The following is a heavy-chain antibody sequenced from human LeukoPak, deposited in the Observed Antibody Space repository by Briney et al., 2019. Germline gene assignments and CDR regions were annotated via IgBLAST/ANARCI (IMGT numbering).Heavy chain of an antibody. Sequence: PGGSLRLSCAASGFTFSKAWMRWVRQAPGKGLEWLGRIKTKTDGTTDYPAPVKGRFTISRDGSKNTLYLQMDSLKSEDTAVYDCITDAATIAAAGTGPYWGQGTLVTVSS. CDR2: IKTKTDGTT. CDR3: ITDAATIAAAGTGPY. J-gene: IGHJ4*02. V-gene: IGHV3-15*01. CDR1: GFTFSKAW. D-gene: IGHD6-13*01.